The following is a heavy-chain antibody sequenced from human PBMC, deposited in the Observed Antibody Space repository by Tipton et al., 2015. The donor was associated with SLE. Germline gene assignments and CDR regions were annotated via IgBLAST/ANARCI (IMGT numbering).Heavy chain of an antibody. Sequence: LRLSCAVSGGSISSGGYSWSWIRQPPGKGLEWIGHIYRTVTTDYNPSLRSRVTISLDRSKNQFSLELTSVTAADTAVYYCARAHGSFYYYSVDVWGKGTTVTVSS. CDR3: ARAHGSFYYYSVDV. CDR2: IYRTVTT. CDR1: GGSISSGGYS. V-gene: IGHV4-30-2*01. J-gene: IGHJ6*03.